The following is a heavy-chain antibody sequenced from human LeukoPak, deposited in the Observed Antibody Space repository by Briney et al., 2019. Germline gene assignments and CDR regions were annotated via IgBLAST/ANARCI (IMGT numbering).Heavy chain of an antibody. Sequence: GGSLRLSGAASGFTFGAHILNWVAQLPGKRVERVAYVSGSGGTVYYAASVKRRFTVYRDNGKRSLYLQMNSLRVEDTALYYCVRQFASWGQGTLVTVSS. V-gene: IGHV3-48*01. CDR1: GFTFGAHI. CDR3: VRQFAS. CDR2: VSGSGGTV. J-gene: IGHJ4*02.